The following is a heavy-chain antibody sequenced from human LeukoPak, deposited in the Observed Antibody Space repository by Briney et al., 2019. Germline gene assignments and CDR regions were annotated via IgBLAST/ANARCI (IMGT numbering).Heavy chain of an antibody. V-gene: IGHV3-23*01. Sequence: GGSMRLSCAASGFTFSSYAMSWVRQAPGKGLEWVSAISGSGGSTYYADSVKGRFTISRDNSKNTLYLQMNSLRAEDTAVYYCAKDYDFWSGYYFDYWGQGTLVTVSS. D-gene: IGHD3-3*01. CDR1: GFTFSSYA. CDR3: AKDYDFWSGYYFDY. J-gene: IGHJ4*02. CDR2: ISGSGGST.